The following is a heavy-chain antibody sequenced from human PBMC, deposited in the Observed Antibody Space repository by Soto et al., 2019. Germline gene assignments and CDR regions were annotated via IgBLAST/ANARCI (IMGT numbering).Heavy chain of an antibody. CDR2: IIPIFGTA. D-gene: IGHD6-6*01. CDR1: GGTFSSYA. V-gene: IGHV1-69*06. J-gene: IGHJ5*02. CDR3: TSSSSSGDWFDP. Sequence: QVQLVQSGAEVKKPGSSVKVSCKASGGTFSSYAISWVLQAPGQGLEWMGGIIPIFGTANYRQKIQGRVTITADKSASTAYTELSSMRSEDTSVYYCTSSSSSGDWFDPWGQGTLVTVSS.